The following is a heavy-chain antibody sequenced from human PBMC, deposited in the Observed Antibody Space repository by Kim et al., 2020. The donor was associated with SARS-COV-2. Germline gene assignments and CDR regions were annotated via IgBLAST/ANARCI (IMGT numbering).Heavy chain of an antibody. D-gene: IGHD3-3*01. J-gene: IGHJ4*02. Sequence: GGSLRLSCAVSGFTFSSYGMHWVRQAPGKGLEWVAVIWYDGSNKYYADSVKGRFTISRDNSKNTLYLQMNSLRAEDTAVYYCARVGITIFGMVSPLPDYWGQGTLVTVSS. CDR3: ARVGITIFGMVSPLPDY. V-gene: IGHV3-33*01. CDR2: IWYDGSNK. CDR1: GFTFSSYG.